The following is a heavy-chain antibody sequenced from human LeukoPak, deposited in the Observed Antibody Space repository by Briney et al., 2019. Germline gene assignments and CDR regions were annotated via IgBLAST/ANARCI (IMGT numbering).Heavy chain of an antibody. J-gene: IGHJ3*02. CDR3: ASNPITIIVVVHLFGAFDI. V-gene: IGHV1-46*01. CDR2: INPSGGST. D-gene: IGHD3-22*01. Sequence: ASVKVSCKASGYTFTSYYMHWVRQAPGQGLEWMGIINPSGGSTSYAQKFQGRVTITADKSTSTAYMELSSLRSEDTAVYYCASNPITIIVVVHLFGAFDIWGQGTMVTVSS. CDR1: GYTFTSYY.